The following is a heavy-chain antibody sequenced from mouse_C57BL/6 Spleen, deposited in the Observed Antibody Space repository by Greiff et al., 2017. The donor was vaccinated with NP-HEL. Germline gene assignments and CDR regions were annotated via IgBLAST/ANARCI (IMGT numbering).Heavy chain of an antibody. V-gene: IGHV2-2*01. CDR2: IWSGGST. J-gene: IGHJ1*03. CDR1: GFSLTSYG. Sequence: QVQLKESGPGLVQPSQSLSITCTVSGFSLTSYGVHWVRQSPGKGLEWLGVIWSGGSTDYNAAFISRLSSSKDNSKSQVFFKMNRLQAEDTAIYYCARKGNWYFDVWGTGTTVTVSS. CDR3: ARKGNWYFDV.